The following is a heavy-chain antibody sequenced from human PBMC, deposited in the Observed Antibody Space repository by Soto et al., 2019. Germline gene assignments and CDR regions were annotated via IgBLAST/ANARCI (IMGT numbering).Heavy chain of an antibody. Sequence: SGPTLVNPTQTLTLTCTFSGFSLSTSGKCVSWIRQPPGKALEWLALIDWDDDKYYSTSLKTRLTISKDTSKNQVVLTMANMDPVDTATYYCARMGSDAISDYYGMDVWGQGTTVTVSS. V-gene: IGHV2-70*01. CDR3: ARMGSDAISDYYGMDV. D-gene: IGHD2-8*01. CDR1: GFSLSTSGKC. CDR2: IDWDDDK. J-gene: IGHJ6*02.